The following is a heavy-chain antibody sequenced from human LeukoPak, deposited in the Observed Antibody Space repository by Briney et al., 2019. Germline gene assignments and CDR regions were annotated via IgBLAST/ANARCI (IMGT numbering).Heavy chain of an antibody. CDR3: ARGKEMPCSGGRCYDYFDC. CDR1: GGTFSSYA. V-gene: IGHV1-69*04. J-gene: IGHJ4*02. Sequence: SVKVSCKASGGTFSSYAISWVRQAPGQGLEWMGRIIPILGIANYAQKFQGRVTITADKSTSTAYMELSSLRSEDTAVYYCARGKEMPCSGGRCYDYFDCWGQGTLVTVSS. D-gene: IGHD2-15*01. CDR2: IIPILGIA.